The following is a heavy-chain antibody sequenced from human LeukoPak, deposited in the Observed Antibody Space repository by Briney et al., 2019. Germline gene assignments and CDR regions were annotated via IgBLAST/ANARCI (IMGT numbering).Heavy chain of an antibody. CDR2: INHSEST. CDR1: GGSFSGYY. J-gene: IGHJ5*02. V-gene: IGHV4-34*01. CDR3: ARVQDIVVVPAVGWFDP. Sequence: PSETLSLTCAVYGGSFSGYYWSWIRQPPGKGLEWIGEINHSESTNYNPSLKSRVTISVDTSKNQFSLKLSSVTAADTAVYYCARVQDIVVVPAVGWFDPWGQGTLVTVSS. D-gene: IGHD2-2*01.